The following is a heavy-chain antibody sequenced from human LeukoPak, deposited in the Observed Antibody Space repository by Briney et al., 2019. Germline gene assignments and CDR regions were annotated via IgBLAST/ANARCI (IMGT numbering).Heavy chain of an antibody. J-gene: IGHJ4*02. CDR2: IKQGGSEK. D-gene: IGHD4-23*01. CDR1: GFTFSSYW. CDR3: ARDIHHDYGGNRGDY. Sequence: GGSLRLSCAASGFTFSSYWMSWVRQAPGKGLEWVANIKQGGSEKYYVDSVKGRFTISRDNAKNSLYLQMNSLRAEDTAVYYCARDIHHDYGGNRGDYWGQGTLVTVSS. V-gene: IGHV3-7*01.